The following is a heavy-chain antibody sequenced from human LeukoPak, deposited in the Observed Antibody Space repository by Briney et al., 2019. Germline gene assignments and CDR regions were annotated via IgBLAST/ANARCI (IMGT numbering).Heavy chain of an antibody. Sequence: SETLSLTCTVSGGSISSYYWSWIRQPAGKGLEWIGRIYTSGSTNYNPSLKSRVTMSVDTSKKQFSLKLSSVTAAATAVYYCARDPLVVVAATPSWYFDLWGRGTLVTVSS. V-gene: IGHV4-4*07. CDR1: GGSISSYY. D-gene: IGHD2-15*01. CDR2: IYTSGST. CDR3: ARDPLVVVAATPSWYFDL. J-gene: IGHJ2*01.